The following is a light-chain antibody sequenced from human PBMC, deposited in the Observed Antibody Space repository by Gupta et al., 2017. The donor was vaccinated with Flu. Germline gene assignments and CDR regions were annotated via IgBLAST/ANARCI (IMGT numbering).Light chain of an antibody. J-gene: IGKJ1*01. CDR3: MQYASSPRS. V-gene: IGKV4-1*01. CDR1: QSLLYSSSNKNY. CDR2: WAS. Sequence: DIVMTQSPDSLSVSLGERATINCRSSQSLLYSSSNKNYLAWYQQKAGQPPKLLIYWASTRESGVPDRFSGSGSGTDFTLSISSLQAEDVAVYYCMQYASSPRSFGQGTKVEVK.